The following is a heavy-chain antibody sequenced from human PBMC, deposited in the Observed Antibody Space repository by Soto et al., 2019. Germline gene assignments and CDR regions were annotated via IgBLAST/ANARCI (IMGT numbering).Heavy chain of an antibody. Sequence: SVNVSCKASGYTFTSYDINWVRQATGQGLEWMGWMNPNSGNTGYAQKFQGRVTMTRNTSISTAYMELSSLRSEDTAVYYCARTYYDFWSGYSPPDVWGKGTTVTVSS. CDR2: MNPNSGNT. V-gene: IGHV1-8*01. CDR1: GYTFTSYD. D-gene: IGHD3-3*01. CDR3: ARTYYDFWSGYSPPDV. J-gene: IGHJ6*04.